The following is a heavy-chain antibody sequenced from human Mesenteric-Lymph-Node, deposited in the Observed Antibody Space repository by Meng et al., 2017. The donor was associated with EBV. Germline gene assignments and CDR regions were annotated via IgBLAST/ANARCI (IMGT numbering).Heavy chain of an antibody. CDR3: AFRPTYYYDSSGYYYSQ. V-gene: IGHV1-24*01. D-gene: IGHD3-22*01. CDR1: GYTLTEPS. J-gene: IGHJ4*02. Sequence: QVQLVKSGAEVKKPGAAVKVSCKVSGYTLTEPSMHWVRQAPGKGLEWMGGFDPEDGETIYAQKFQGRVTMTEDPATDTAYMELSSLRSEDTAVYYCAFRPTYYYDSSGYYYSQWGQGTLVTVSS. CDR2: FDPEDGET.